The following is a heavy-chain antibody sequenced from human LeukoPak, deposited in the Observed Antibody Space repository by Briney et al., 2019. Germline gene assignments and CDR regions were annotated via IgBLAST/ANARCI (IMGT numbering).Heavy chain of an antibody. Sequence: GGSLRLSCAASGFTFSRYWMSWVRQAPGKGLEWVANIKQDGSEKYYVDSVKGRFTISGDNAKISLYLQMNSLRAEDTAVYYCARDFPRPDYYGSGSQPFDYWGQGTLVTVSS. CDR2: IKQDGSEK. J-gene: IGHJ4*02. CDR1: GFTFSRYW. V-gene: IGHV3-7*03. D-gene: IGHD3-10*01. CDR3: ARDFPRPDYYGSGSQPFDY.